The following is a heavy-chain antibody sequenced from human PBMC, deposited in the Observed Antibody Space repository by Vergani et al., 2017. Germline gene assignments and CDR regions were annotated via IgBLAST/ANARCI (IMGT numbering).Heavy chain of an antibody. J-gene: IGHJ4*02. V-gene: IGHV4-61*02. CDR2: IHNSGTA. D-gene: IGHD6-19*01. CDR1: NASISSGGYY. CDR3: ARLKAGWLYSDF. Sequence: QVQLQESGPGLVKPSQTLSLTCTVSNASISSGGYYWSWVRQPAGQGLEWIGRIHNSGTANSNPSLKSRVTISMDTSTNQFFLELTSVTATDTAVYFCARLKAGWLYSDFWGRGILVTVSS.